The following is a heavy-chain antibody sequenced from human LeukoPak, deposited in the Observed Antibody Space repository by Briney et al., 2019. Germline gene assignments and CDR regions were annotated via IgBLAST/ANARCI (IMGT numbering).Heavy chain of an antibody. CDR1: GGSISSGGYY. V-gene: IGHV4-31*03. D-gene: IGHD6-25*01. CDR2: IYYSGST. CDR3: ARSSSGPYNWFDP. J-gene: IGHJ5*02. Sequence: PSETLSLTCTVSGGSISSGGYYWSWIRQHPGKGLEWIGYIYYSGSTYYNPSLKSRVTISVDTSKNQFSLKLSSVTAADTAVYYCARSSSGPYNWFDPWGQGTLVTVSS.